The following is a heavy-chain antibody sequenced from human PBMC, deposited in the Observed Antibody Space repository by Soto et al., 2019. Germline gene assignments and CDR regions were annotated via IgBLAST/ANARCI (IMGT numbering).Heavy chain of an antibody. Sequence: ASVKVSCKVSGYTLTELSMHWVRQAPGKGLEWMGWISAYNGNTNYAQKLQGRVTMTTDTSASTAYMELRSLRSDDTAVYYCARYRQQLVSPGWFDPWGQGTLVTVSS. CDR2: ISAYNGNT. D-gene: IGHD6-13*01. CDR3: ARYRQQLVSPGWFDP. CDR1: GYTLTELS. J-gene: IGHJ5*02. V-gene: IGHV1-18*01.